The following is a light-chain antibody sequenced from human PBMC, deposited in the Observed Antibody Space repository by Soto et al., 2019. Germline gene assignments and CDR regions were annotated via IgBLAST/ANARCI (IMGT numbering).Light chain of an antibody. Sequence: IQMTQSPSSLSASVGDRVTITCRASQSISKYLNWYQQKPGKAPKLLIYAASSLHSGVPSRFSGSGSRTDFTVSISSLQPEDFATYYSHQSYSAPPLTFGGGTNVEFK. V-gene: IGKV1-39*01. CDR1: QSISKY. CDR2: AAS. J-gene: IGKJ4*01. CDR3: HQSYSAPPLT.